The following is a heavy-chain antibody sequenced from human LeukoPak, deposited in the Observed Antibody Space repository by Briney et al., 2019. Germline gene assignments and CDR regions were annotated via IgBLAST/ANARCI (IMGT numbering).Heavy chain of an antibody. CDR2: IYYSGST. CDR1: GGSISSSSYY. V-gene: IGHV4-39*07. CDR3: ARGDAAAGYYFDY. J-gene: IGHJ4*02. Sequence: SETLSLTCTVSGGSISSSSYYWGWIRQPPGKGLEWIGSIYYSGSTYYNPSLKSRVTISVDTSKNQFSLKLSSVTAADTAVYYCARGDAAAGYYFDYWGQGTLVTVSS. D-gene: IGHD6-13*01.